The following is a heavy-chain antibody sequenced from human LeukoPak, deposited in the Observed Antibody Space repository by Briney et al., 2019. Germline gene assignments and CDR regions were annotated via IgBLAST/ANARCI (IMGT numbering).Heavy chain of an antibody. CDR1: GFTFSNYA. CDR2: ISGSGDNT. J-gene: IGHJ4*02. D-gene: IGHD3-10*01. CDR3: AKRVRYGSGNYHFDY. V-gene: IGHV3-23*01. Sequence: GGSLRLSCAASGFTFSNYAMSWVRQAPGKGLEWVSAISGSGDNTYYADSVKGRFTISRDNSKNTLYLQINSLRAEDTAVYYCAKRVRYGSGNYHFDYWGQGTLVTVSS.